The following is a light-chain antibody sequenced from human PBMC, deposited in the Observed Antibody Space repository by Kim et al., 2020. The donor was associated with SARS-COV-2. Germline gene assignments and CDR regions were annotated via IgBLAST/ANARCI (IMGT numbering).Light chain of an antibody. CDR2: QDT. Sequence: SYELTQPPSVFVSPGQTASITCSGDKLGDKYVCWYQQKPGQSPAPVIFQDTKRPSGIPERFSGSKSGNTATLTISGTQPTDEAYYYCQVWDSSTKGVFGGGTKVTVL. V-gene: IGLV3-1*01. J-gene: IGLJ3*02. CDR1: KLGDKY. CDR3: QVWDSSTKGV.